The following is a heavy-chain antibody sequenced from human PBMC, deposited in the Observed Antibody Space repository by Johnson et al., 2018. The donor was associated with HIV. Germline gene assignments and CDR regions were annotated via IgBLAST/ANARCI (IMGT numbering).Heavy chain of an antibody. D-gene: IGHD3-16*01. Sequence: EVQLVESGGGLVKPGGSLRVSCAASGFTFSNAWMNWVRQAPGKGLEWVGRIRSKTDGGTTDYAAPVKGRFTIARDDSKNVLFLQMNRLKTEDTAGYFCSPDEAGDCVWGGYCYAFDIWGQGTKVTVSS. V-gene: IGHV3-15*01. CDR3: SPDEAGDCVWGGYCYAFDI. CDR2: IRSKTDGGTT. CDR1: GFTFSNAW. J-gene: IGHJ3*02.